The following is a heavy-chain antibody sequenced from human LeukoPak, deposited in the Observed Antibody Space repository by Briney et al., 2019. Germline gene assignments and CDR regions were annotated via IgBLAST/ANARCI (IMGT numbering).Heavy chain of an antibody. CDR3: AKGPSNYYGSGSYFDY. D-gene: IGHD3-10*01. CDR1: GITFDDYA. CDR2: TSWNSGSI. Sequence: PGRSLRLSCAASGITFDDYAMHWVRQAPGKGLEWVSGTSWNSGSIGYADSVKGRFTISRDNAKNSLYLQMNSLRAEDTALYYCAKGPSNYYGSGSYFDYWGQGTLVTVSS. V-gene: IGHV3-9*01. J-gene: IGHJ4*02.